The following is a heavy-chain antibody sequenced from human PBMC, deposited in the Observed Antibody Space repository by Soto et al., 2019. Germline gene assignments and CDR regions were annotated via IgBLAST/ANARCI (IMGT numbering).Heavy chain of an antibody. V-gene: IGHV4-31*03. J-gene: IGHJ6*02. Sequence: QVQLQESGPGLVKPSQTLSLTCTVSGGSISSGGYYWSWIRQHPGKGLEWIGYIYYSGSTYYNPSLKSRVTISVDTSKNQFSLKLSSVTAADTAVYYCASGLRDILTGYYPRYYYYGMDVWGQGTTVTVSS. CDR2: IYYSGST. CDR1: GGSISSGGYY. CDR3: ASGLRDILTGYYPRYYYYGMDV. D-gene: IGHD3-9*01.